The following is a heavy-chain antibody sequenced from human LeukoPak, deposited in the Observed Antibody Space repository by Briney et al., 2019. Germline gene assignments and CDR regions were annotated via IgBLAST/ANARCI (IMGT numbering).Heavy chain of an antibody. J-gene: IGHJ4*02. D-gene: IGHD4-11*01. CDR2: INHSGRT. Sequence: SETLSLTCAVYGGSFSGYYWSWIRQPPGKGLEWIGEINHSGRTNYNPSLKSRVTISVDTSKNQFSLKLSSVTAADTAVYYCARGGGPDDYSNRDFDYWGQGTLVTVSS. V-gene: IGHV4-34*01. CDR1: GGSFSGYY. CDR3: ARGGGPDDYSNRDFDY.